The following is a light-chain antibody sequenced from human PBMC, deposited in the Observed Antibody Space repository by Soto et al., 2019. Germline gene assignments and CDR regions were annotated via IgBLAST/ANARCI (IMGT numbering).Light chain of an antibody. CDR2: RGF. J-gene: IGKJ2*01. Sequence: DIQMTQSPSSLSASVGDRVTISCRASQNVDSHLTWLQQKPGQAPSLLVYRGFTLQTGVPSRFSAGSSGTAFTPTIDNVHPEDFATYFCQQTFSTPYSFGLGTKLEI. CDR3: QQTFSTPYS. CDR1: QNVDSH. V-gene: IGKV1-39*01.